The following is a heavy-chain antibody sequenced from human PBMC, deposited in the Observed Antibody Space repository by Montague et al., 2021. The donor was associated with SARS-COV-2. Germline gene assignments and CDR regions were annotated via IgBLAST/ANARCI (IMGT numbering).Heavy chain of an antibody. Sequence: SETLSLTCTVSGDSISTYYWTWIRQPPGKGLEWIGYIYYPGSTNYNPSLKSRVTISVDTSRNHFSLKLKSLTAADTAVYYCARGVRGWYTSSGYSHFDYWGQGSLVTVSS. CDR3: ARGVRGWYTSSGYSHFDY. CDR2: IYYPGST. V-gene: IGHV4-59*01. J-gene: IGHJ4*02. D-gene: IGHD6-13*01. CDR1: GDSISTYY.